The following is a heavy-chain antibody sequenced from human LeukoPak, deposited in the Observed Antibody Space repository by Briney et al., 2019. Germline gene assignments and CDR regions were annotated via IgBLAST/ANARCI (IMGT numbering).Heavy chain of an antibody. Sequence: SETLSLTCTVSGGSISRYYWSWIRQPPGKGLEWIGYIYYSGSTNYNPSLKSRVTISVDTSKNQFSLKLSSVTAADTAVYYCARGVDYYGVWGQGTLVTVSS. V-gene: IGHV4-59*12. CDR1: GGSISRYY. D-gene: IGHD3-10*01. CDR3: ARGVDYYGV. J-gene: IGHJ4*02. CDR2: IYYSGST.